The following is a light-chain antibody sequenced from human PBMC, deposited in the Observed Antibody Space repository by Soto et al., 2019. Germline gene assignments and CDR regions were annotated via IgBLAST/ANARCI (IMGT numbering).Light chain of an antibody. J-gene: IGKJ4*01. CDR2: KAS. CDR1: QSISIW. Sequence: DIQMTQSPSTLSASVGDRVTITCRASQSISIWLAWYQQKPGKAPKLLIYKASSLESGVPSRFSGGGSGTEFTLTISSLQPDDFASYYCQQYNLYPLTFGGGTKVDIK. V-gene: IGKV1-5*03. CDR3: QQYNLYPLT.